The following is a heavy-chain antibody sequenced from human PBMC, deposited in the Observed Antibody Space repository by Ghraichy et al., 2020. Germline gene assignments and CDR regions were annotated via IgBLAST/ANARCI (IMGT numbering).Heavy chain of an antibody. J-gene: IGHJ6*02. CDR3: ARHGGSGWTWASYYYYGMDV. V-gene: IGHV4-4*09. CDR2: IYTSGST. Sequence: SETLSLTCTVSGGSISSYYWSWIRQPPGKGLEWIGYIYTSGSTNYNPSLKSRVTISVDTSKNQFSLKLSSVTAADTAVYYCARHGGSGWTWASYYYYGMDVWGQGTTVTVSS. D-gene: IGHD6-19*01. CDR1: GGSISSYY.